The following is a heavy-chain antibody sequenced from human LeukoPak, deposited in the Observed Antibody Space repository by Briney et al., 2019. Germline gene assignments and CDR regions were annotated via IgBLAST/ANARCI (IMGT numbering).Heavy chain of an antibody. CDR1: GGSINNYY. CDR3: ARGRPRDYYYMDV. D-gene: IGHD6-6*01. CDR2: IYHSGST. V-gene: IGHV4-38-2*02. J-gene: IGHJ6*03. Sequence: SETLSLTCTVSGGSINNYYWGWIRQPPGKGLEWIGSIYHSGSTYYNPSLKSRVTISVDTSKNQFSLKLSSVTAADTAVYYCARGRPRDYYYMDVWGKGTTVTVSS.